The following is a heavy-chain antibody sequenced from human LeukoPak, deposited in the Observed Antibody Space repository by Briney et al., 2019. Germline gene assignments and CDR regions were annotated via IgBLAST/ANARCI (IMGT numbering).Heavy chain of an antibody. Sequence: GGSLRLSCAASGFTFSSYGMHWVRQAPGKGLEWVAVIWYDGSNKYYADSVKGRFTISRDNSKNTLYLQMNSLRAEDTAVYYCARDWGRGYYYYMDVWGKGTTVTVSS. D-gene: IGHD3-16*01. V-gene: IGHV3-33*01. CDR3: ARDWGRGYYYYMDV. CDR1: GFTFSSYG. CDR2: IWYDGSNK. J-gene: IGHJ6*03.